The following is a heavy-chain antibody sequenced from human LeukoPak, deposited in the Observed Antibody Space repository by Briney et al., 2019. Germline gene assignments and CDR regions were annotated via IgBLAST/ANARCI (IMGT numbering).Heavy chain of an antibody. V-gene: IGHV3-48*03. CDR1: GFTFSSYE. CDR3: ARDRDSYGGTHFDY. Sequence: GGSLRLSCAASGFTFSSYEMNWVRQAPGKGLVCVSYISSSGSTIYYADSVKGRFNISRDNAKNSLYLQMNSLRAEDTAVYYCARDRDSYGGTHFDYWGQGTLVTVSS. D-gene: IGHD4-23*01. J-gene: IGHJ4*02. CDR2: ISSSGSTI.